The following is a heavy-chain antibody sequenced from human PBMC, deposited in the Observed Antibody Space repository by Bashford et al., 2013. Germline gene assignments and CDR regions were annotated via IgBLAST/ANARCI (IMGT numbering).Heavy chain of an antibody. CDR3: ARVTWGYFDF. CDR1: GGSISSYY. V-gene: IGHV4-59*12. J-gene: IGHJ4*02. D-gene: IGHD7-27*01. Sequence: SETLSLTCTVSGGSISSYYWSWIRQPPGKGLEWIGYIHYSGSTNYNPSLKSRVTISVDTSKNQFSLQLSSVTAADTAVYYCARVTWGYFDFWGQGTLVTVSS. CDR2: IHYSGST.